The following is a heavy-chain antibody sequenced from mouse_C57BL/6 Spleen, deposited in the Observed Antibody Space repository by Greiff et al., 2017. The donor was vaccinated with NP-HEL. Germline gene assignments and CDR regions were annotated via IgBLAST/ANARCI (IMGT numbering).Heavy chain of an antibody. CDR1: GYSFTSYY. V-gene: IGHV1-66*01. CDR3: GGANWDEDFDY. J-gene: IGHJ2*01. CDR2: IYPGSGNT. D-gene: IGHD4-1*01. Sequence: QVQLQQSGPELVKPGASVKISCKASGYSFTSYYIHWVKQRPGQGLEWIGWIYPGSGNTKYNEKFKGKATLTADTSSSTAYMQLSSLTSEDSAVYYCGGANWDEDFDYWGQGTTLTVSS.